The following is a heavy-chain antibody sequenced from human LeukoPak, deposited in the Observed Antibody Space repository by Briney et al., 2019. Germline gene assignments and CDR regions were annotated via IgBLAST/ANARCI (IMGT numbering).Heavy chain of an antibody. Sequence: SETLSLTCTVSGGSISSGDYYWSWIRQPPGKGLEWIGYIYYSGSTYYNPSLKSRVTISVDTSKNQFSLKLSPVTAADTAVYYCARARGSFEGAFDIWGQGTMVTVSS. D-gene: IGHD1-26*01. CDR3: ARARGSFEGAFDI. V-gene: IGHV4-30-4*08. J-gene: IGHJ3*02. CDR2: IYYSGST. CDR1: GGSISSGDYY.